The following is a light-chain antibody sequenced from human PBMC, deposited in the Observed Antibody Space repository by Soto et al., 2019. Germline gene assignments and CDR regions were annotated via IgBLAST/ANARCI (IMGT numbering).Light chain of an antibody. CDR3: QHCGASWT. CDR1: QSISTW. J-gene: IGKJ1*01. CDR2: QAS. Sequence: DIQMTQSPSTLSASVGDRVTITCRASQSISTWLAWYQQKPGQAPKVMIYQASSLQSGVPSRFSGSGSGTEFTLTISSLQTDDSATYYGQHCGASWTFGQGTKVEIK. V-gene: IGKV1-5*03.